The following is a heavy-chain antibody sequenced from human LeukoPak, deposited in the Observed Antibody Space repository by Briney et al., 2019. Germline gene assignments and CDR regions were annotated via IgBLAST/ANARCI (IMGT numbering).Heavy chain of an antibody. Sequence: GASVKVSCKASGGTFSSYAISWVRQAPGQGLEWMGGIIPIFGTANYAQKFQGRVTITADESTSTAYMELSSLRSEDTALYYCASSPYYYDSSGPYYYYMDVWGKGTTVTVSS. V-gene: IGHV1-69*13. J-gene: IGHJ6*03. D-gene: IGHD3-22*01. CDR1: GGTFSSYA. CDR2: IIPIFGTA. CDR3: ASSPYYYDSSGPYYYYMDV.